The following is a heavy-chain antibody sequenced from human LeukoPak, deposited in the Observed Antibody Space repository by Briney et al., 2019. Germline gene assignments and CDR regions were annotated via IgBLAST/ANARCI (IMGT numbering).Heavy chain of an antibody. V-gene: IGHV3-33*01. CDR1: GFTFSSYG. D-gene: IGHD3-22*01. Sequence: GGSLRLSCVASGFTFSSYGMHWVRQAPGKGLEWVAVIWYDGSNKYYADSVKGRFTISRDNSKNTLYLQMNSLRAEDTAVYYCAREPLLDYYDSSGQLDYWGQGTLVTVSS. CDR3: AREPLLDYYDSSGQLDY. J-gene: IGHJ4*02. CDR2: IWYDGSNK.